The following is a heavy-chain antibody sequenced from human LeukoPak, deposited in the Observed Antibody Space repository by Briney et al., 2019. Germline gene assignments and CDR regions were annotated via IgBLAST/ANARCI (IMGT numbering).Heavy chain of an antibody. J-gene: IGHJ4*02. CDR3: AKDRRDIVVVVAAGIFDY. V-gene: IGHV3-23*01. CDR2: ISGSGGST. Sequence: GGSLRLSCAASGFTFSSYAMSWVCQAPGKGLEWVSAISGSGGSTYYADSVKGRFTISRDNSKNTLYLQMNSLRAEDTAVYYCAKDRRDIVVVVAAGIFDYWGQGTLVTVSS. D-gene: IGHD2-15*01. CDR1: GFTFSSYA.